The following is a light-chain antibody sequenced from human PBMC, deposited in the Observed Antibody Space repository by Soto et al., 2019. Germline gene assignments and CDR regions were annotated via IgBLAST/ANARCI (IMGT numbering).Light chain of an antibody. CDR3: QPYNNWPLT. Sequence: EILLTQSPATLSVSPGERATLSCRASQSVSNNLAWYQQKPGQAPRLLIQGASTRATGIPGRFTGSGSGTEFTLTISSLQSEDFAIYYCQPYNNWPLTYGGGTKVESK. CDR1: QSVSNN. V-gene: IGKV3-15*01. CDR2: GAS. J-gene: IGKJ4*01.